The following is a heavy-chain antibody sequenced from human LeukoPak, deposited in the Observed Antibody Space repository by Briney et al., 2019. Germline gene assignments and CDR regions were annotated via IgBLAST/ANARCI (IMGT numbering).Heavy chain of an antibody. CDR2: IYSGGST. Sequence: HPGGSLRLSCAASGFTVSSNYMSWVRQAPGKGLEWVSVIYSGGSTYYADSVKGRFTISRDNSKNTLYLQMNSLRAEDTAVYYCSTYYYGSGSFDYWGQGTLVTVSS. CDR1: GFTVSSNY. V-gene: IGHV3-66*01. D-gene: IGHD3-10*01. CDR3: STYYYGSGSFDY. J-gene: IGHJ4*02.